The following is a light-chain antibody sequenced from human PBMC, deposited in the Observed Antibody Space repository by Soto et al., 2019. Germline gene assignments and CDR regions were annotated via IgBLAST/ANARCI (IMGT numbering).Light chain of an antibody. CDR2: ASS. V-gene: IGKV3-20*01. CDR3: QQYIFSPPGLT. Sequence: EIVLTQSPGTLSLSPGERATLSCRASQSISSTYLAWYQQKPGQAPRLLISASSSRATGIPDRFSGSGSGTDCTLTISRLEPEDFAVYYWQQYIFSPPGLTFGGGTRVEIK. J-gene: IGKJ4*01. CDR1: QSISSTY.